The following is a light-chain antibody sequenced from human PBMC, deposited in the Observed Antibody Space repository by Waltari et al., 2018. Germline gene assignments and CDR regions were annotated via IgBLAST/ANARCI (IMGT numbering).Light chain of an antibody. J-gene: IGKJ4*01. CDR2: DAS. V-gene: IGKV1-33*01. CDR1: QEITNN. Sequence: DIQLTQSPSSLSASVGDRVTITCRASQEITNNLSWFQQKPGRAPKLLIYDASTLETGVPSRFSASASGPHFTLTVDSLQPEDVATYYCQQYDNMHLTFGGGTRVELK. CDR3: QQYDNMHLT.